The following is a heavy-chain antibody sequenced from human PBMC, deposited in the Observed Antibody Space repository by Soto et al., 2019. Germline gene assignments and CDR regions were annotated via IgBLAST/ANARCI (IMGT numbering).Heavy chain of an antibody. Sequence: ASVKVSCKASGGTFSSYAISWVRQAPGQGLEWMGGIIPIFGTANYAQKFQGRVTITADESTSTAYMELSSLRSEDTAVYYCASRYYYDSSGQYYFDYWGQGTLVTVSS. CDR2: IIPIFGTA. V-gene: IGHV1-69*13. CDR1: GGTFSSYA. D-gene: IGHD3-22*01. CDR3: ASRYYYDSSGQYYFDY. J-gene: IGHJ4*02.